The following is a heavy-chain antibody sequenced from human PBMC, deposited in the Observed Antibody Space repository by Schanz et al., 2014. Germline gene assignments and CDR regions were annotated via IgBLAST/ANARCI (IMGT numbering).Heavy chain of an antibody. CDR3: AKVREWWPYYFDY. D-gene: IGHD2-15*01. Sequence: QVQLVESGGGVVQPGGSLRLSCAASGFTFNSYGMHWVRQAPGKGLEWVAFIWYDGSNKYYADSVKGRFTISRDNSDNTLFLQMNSLRAEDTAVYYCAKVREWWPYYFDYWGQGTLVTVSS. J-gene: IGHJ4*02. V-gene: IGHV3-30*02. CDR1: GFTFNSYG. CDR2: IWYDGSNK.